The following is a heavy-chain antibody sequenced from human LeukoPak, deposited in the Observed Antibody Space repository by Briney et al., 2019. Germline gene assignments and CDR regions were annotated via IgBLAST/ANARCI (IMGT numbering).Heavy chain of an antibody. J-gene: IGHJ5*02. V-gene: IGHV4-59*01. CDR3: AREVAVAGNNWFDP. CDR2: MYYSGST. Sequence: SASLSLTCTVSGGSLSSSYWSWIRQPPGRGQEWIGYMYYSGSTNYNPSLKSRVTMSVDPSQNQFSLKVSSVTAADAAVYFCAREVAVAGNNWFDPWGQGILVTVSS. D-gene: IGHD6-19*01. CDR1: GGSLSSSY.